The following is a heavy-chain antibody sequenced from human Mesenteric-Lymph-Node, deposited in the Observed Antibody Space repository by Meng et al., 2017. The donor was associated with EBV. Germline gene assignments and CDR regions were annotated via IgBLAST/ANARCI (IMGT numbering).Heavy chain of an antibody. Sequence: QITLKESGPTLVKPTQTLTLACSLSGFSLTTSGVRVGWVRQPPGKALEWLALIYWDDDERYSPSLKNRLTVTKDTSKNQVVLTMTNMDPADTGTYYCAHRRREDTGYHSAFHYWGPGILVTVS. V-gene: IGHV2-5*02. D-gene: IGHD5-12*01. CDR2: IYWDDDE. CDR1: GFSLTTSGVR. J-gene: IGHJ4*02. CDR3: AHRRREDTGYHSAFHY.